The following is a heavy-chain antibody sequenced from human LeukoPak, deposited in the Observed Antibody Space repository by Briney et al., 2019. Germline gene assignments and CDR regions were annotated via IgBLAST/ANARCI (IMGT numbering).Heavy chain of an antibody. J-gene: IGHJ4*02. CDR2: ISSSSGST. D-gene: IGHD6-13*01. V-gene: IGHV3-48*01. CDR3: AQEMTGYTSSATDY. Sequence: PGGSLRLSCAASGFSFSSYSMNWVRQAPGKGLEWLSYISSSSGSTFYADSVQGRFTISRDNAKNSLYLEMNSLRVEDTALYYCAQEMTGYTSSATDYWGQGTLVTVSS. CDR1: GFSFSSYS.